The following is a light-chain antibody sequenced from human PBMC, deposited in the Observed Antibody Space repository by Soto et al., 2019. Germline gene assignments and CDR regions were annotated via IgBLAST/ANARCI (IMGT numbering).Light chain of an antibody. Sequence: QSALTQPASVSGSPGQSIAISCTGTSSDVGAYNYVSWYQQHPGKAPKLMLYDVSNRPSGVSDRFSGSKSGNTASLTISGLRAEDEADYYCSSYTSSSTDVFGTGTKVTVL. CDR1: SSDVGAYNY. V-gene: IGLV2-14*01. CDR3: SSYTSSSTDV. J-gene: IGLJ1*01. CDR2: DVS.